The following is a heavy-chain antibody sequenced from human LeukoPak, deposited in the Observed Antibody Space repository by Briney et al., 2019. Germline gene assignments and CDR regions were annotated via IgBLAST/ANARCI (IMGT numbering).Heavy chain of an antibody. D-gene: IGHD3-10*01. CDR1: GFTFSSYW. V-gene: IGHV3-7*01. Sequence: PGGPLRLSCAASGFTFSSYWMSWVRQAPGKGLEWVANIKQDGSEKYYVDSVKGRFTISRDNAKNSLYLQMNSLRAEDTAVYYCARSPVSDAFDIWGQGTMVTVSS. CDR2: IKQDGSEK. CDR3: ARSPVSDAFDI. J-gene: IGHJ3*02.